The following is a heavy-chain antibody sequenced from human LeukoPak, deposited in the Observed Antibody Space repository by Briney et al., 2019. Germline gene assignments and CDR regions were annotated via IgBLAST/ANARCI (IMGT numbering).Heavy chain of an antibody. D-gene: IGHD6-13*01. CDR3: AILAAAGNYFDL. V-gene: IGHV1-2*02. CDR1: GFTFTSYY. CDR2: INPNSGVT. Sequence: GASVKVSCKASGFTFTSYYIHWVRQAPGQGLEWMGWINPNSGVTNYAQKFQGRVTMTRDTSITTAYMDLKWLRSDDTAVYYCAILAAAGNYFDLWGQGTLVTVSS. J-gene: IGHJ4*02.